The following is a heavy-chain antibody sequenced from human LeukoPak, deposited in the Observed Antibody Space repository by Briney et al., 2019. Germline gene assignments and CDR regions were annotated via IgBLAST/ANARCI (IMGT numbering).Heavy chain of an antibody. J-gene: IGHJ3*02. V-gene: IGHV4-39*01. D-gene: IGHD3-22*01. Sequence: SFTSYWIGWIRQSPGKGLEWIGSIYYSGNTYYNPSLKSRVTISVDTSKNQFSQKLSSVTAADTAVYYCARGDYYYDSTDLGAFDIWGQGTMVTVSS. CDR2: IYYSGNT. CDR3: ARGDYYYDSTDLGAFDI. CDR1: SFTSYW.